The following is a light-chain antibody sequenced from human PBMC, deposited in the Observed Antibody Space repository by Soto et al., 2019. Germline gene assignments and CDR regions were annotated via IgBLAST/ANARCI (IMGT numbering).Light chain of an antibody. Sequence: QSALTQPASVSGSPGQSITISCTGTSSDVGGYNYVSWYQQHPGKAPKLMIYDVSNRPSGVSNRFSGSKSGNTASLTISGLHAEDEADYYCSSYTSSSTYVVFGGGTTLTVL. CDR2: DVS. V-gene: IGLV2-14*01. CDR1: SSDVGGYNY. CDR3: SSYTSSSTYVV. J-gene: IGLJ2*01.